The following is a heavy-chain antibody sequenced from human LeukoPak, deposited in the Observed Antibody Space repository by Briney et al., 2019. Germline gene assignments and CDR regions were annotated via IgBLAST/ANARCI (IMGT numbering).Heavy chain of an antibody. V-gene: IGHV3-48*03. CDR1: GFTFSSFE. Sequence: GGSLRLSCAASGFTFSSFEMSWVLQAPGKGLKWVSYISSSGITIYYADSMKGRFTISRDNAKNSLYLQMNSLRAEDTAVYYCAELGITMIGGVWGKGTTVTISS. CDR3: AELGITMIGGV. CDR2: ISSSGITI. D-gene: IGHD3-10*02. J-gene: IGHJ6*04.